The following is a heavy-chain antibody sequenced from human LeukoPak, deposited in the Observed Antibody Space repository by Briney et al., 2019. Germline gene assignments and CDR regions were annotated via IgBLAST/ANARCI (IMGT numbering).Heavy chain of an antibody. D-gene: IGHD6-13*01. CDR3: ARVPIAAAGRYHFDY. CDR1: GGSISLYY. Sequence: SETLSLTCTVSGGSISLYYWSWIRQPPGKGLEWIGNIYYSGSTNYNPSLKSRVTISVDTSKNQLSLKLSSVTAADTAVYYCARVPIAAAGRYHFDYWGQGTLVTVSS. CDR2: IYYSGST. V-gene: IGHV4-59*01. J-gene: IGHJ4*02.